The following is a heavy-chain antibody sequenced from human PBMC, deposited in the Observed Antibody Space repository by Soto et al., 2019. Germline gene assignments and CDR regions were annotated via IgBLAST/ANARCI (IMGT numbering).Heavy chain of an antibody. Sequence: PGGSLRLSCEASGFTFTMYWMHWVRQAPGKGLVWVSRVNSDGTGTTYADSVKGRFTVSRDNAKNSVFLQMDSLRAEDAALYYCAKATATGGGAFDICGQGTMVTVSS. CDR2: VNSDGTGT. J-gene: IGHJ3*02. D-gene: IGHD2-8*02. CDR3: AKATATGGGAFDI. CDR1: GFTFTMYW. V-gene: IGHV3-74*01.